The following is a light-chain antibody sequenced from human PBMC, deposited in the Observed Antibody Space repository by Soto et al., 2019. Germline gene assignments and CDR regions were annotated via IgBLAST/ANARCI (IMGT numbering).Light chain of an antibody. V-gene: IGKV3-15*01. CDR3: QQYNNWAIT. J-gene: IGKJ5*01. CDR2: GAS. CDR1: QSVSSN. Sequence: ERVMTQSPATLSASPGERATLSCRASQSVSSNLAWYQQKPGQAPRLLIYGASTRATGIPARFSGSGSGTEFTLTISSLQSEDFAVYYCQQYNNWAITFGQGTRLETK.